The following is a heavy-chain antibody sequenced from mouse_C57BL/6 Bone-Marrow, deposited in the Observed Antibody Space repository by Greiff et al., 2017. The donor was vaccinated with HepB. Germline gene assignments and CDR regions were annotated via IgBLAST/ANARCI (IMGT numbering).Heavy chain of an antibody. CDR1: GFSLTSYG. V-gene: IGHV2-2*01. CDR2: IWSGGST. Sequence: QVHVKQSGPGLVQPSQSLSITCTVSGFSLTSYGVHWVRQSPGKGLEWLGVIWSGGSTDYNAAFISRLSISKDNSKSQVFFKMNSLQADDTAIYYCARSYYGYDGWVYYFDYWGQGTTLTVSS. CDR3: ARSYYGYDGWVYYFDY. D-gene: IGHD2-2*01. J-gene: IGHJ2*01.